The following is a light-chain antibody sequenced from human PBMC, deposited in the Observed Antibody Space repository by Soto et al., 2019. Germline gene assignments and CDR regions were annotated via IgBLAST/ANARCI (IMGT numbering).Light chain of an antibody. J-gene: IGKJ5*01. CDR2: DAY. V-gene: IGKV3-11*01. Sequence: EVVLTQSPVTLSLSPGERATLSCRASQSFRGLLAWYQQKHGQAPRLLIYDAYNRATGIPPRFSGSGSGTAFTLTISRLEPEDSAVYYCQQRHMWPITFGQGTRLEIK. CDR3: QQRHMWPIT. CDR1: QSFRGL.